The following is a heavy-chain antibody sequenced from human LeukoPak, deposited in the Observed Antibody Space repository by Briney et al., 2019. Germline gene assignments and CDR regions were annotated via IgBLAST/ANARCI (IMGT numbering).Heavy chain of an antibody. J-gene: IGHJ4*02. D-gene: IGHD4-17*01. Sequence: GGSLRLSCAASGFTFYSYSMNWVRQAPGKGLEWVSYISAISNTMYYADSVKGRFTIPRDNAKSSLFLQMNSLRAEDTAVYYCASLTTVNPPGYFDYWGQGTLVIVSS. V-gene: IGHV3-48*01. CDR3: ASLTTVNPPGYFDY. CDR2: ISAISNTM. CDR1: GFTFYSYS.